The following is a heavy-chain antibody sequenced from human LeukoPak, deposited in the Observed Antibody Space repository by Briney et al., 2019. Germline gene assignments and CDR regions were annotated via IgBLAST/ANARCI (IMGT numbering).Heavy chain of an antibody. D-gene: IGHD3-22*01. V-gene: IGHV3-23*01. CDR3: AKDVNYDSSGYYYEDS. CDR1: GFTFSSYA. Sequence: GGSLRLSCAASGFTFSSYAMSWVRQAPGKGLEWVSVISGNGDSTYYADSVKGRFTISRGNSKNTLCLQMNSLRAEDTAVYYCAKDVNYDSSGYYYEDSWGQGTLVTVSS. CDR2: ISGNGDST. J-gene: IGHJ4*02.